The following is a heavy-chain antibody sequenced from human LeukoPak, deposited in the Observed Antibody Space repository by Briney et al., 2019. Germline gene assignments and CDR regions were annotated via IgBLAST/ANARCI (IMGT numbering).Heavy chain of an antibody. CDR3: SRDPRNNDY. Sequence: GGSLRLSCAASGFTFSDYNMRWIRQAPGKGLEWVSSISSSGSTIYYADSVKGRFTISRDNAKNSLYLHMNSLTVEDTAVYYCSRDPRNNDYWGQGTLVTVSS. J-gene: IGHJ4*02. V-gene: IGHV3-11*01. CDR1: GFTFSDYN. CDR2: ISSSGSTI.